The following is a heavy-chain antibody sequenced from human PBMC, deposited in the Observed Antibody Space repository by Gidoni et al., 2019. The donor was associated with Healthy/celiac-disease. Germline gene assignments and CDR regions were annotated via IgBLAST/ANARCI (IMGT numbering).Heavy chain of an antibody. D-gene: IGHD3-10*01. Sequence: QVQLVESGGGVVQPGRSLRLSCAASGFTFRSYAMHWVRQAPGKGLEWVAVISYDGRNKYYADSVKGRFTISRDNSKNTLYLQMNSLRAEDTAVYYCAREMILLWFRELFGWFDPWGQGTLVTVSS. CDR2: ISYDGRNK. CDR1: GFTFRSYA. J-gene: IGHJ5*02. CDR3: AREMILLWFRELFGWFDP. V-gene: IGHV3-30*04.